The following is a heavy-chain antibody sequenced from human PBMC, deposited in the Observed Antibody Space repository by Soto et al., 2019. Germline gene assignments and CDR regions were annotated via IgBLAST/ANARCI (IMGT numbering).Heavy chain of an antibody. Sequence: QVQLVQSGAEVKKPGSSVKVSCKASGGTFSSYAISWVRQAPGQGLEWMGGIIPIFGTANYAKKFQGRVTMTADEVTSTAYMELSSLRSEDTAVYYCASDLSASAAAGTGWFDPWGQGTLVTVPS. CDR2: IIPIFGTA. J-gene: IGHJ5*02. CDR3: ASDLSASAAAGTGWFDP. CDR1: GGTFSSYA. D-gene: IGHD6-13*01. V-gene: IGHV1-69*12.